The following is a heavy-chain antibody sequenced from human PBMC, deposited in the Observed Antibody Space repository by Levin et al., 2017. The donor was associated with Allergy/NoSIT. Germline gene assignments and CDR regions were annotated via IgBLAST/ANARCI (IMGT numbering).Heavy chain of an antibody. CDR3: ARRVTAYNFFDL. Sequence: LGESLKISCKGSGYNFANEWIAWVRQMPGKGLEWMGNIFPGDSDTRYSPSFQGQITISADKSIDTAYLQRSSLKASDTAMYYCARRVTAYNFFDLWGQGTLVTVSS. J-gene: IGHJ5*02. D-gene: IGHD5-18*01. CDR2: IFPGDSDT. CDR1: GYNFANEW. V-gene: IGHV5-51*01.